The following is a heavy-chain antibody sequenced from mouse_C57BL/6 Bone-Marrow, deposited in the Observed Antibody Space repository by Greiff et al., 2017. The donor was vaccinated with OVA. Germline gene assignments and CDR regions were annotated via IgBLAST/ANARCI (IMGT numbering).Heavy chain of an antibody. CDR3: ARADYDSDEGPYYFDY. Sequence: VQLQQSGPELVKPGASVKISCKASSYAFSSYWMNWVKQRPGKGLEWIGRIYPGDGDTNYNGKFKGKATLTADKSSSTAYMQLSSLTSEYSAVYFCARADYDSDEGPYYFDYWGQGTTLTVSS. V-gene: IGHV1-82*01. CDR1: SYAFSSYW. CDR2: IYPGDGDT. D-gene: IGHD2-4*01. J-gene: IGHJ2*01.